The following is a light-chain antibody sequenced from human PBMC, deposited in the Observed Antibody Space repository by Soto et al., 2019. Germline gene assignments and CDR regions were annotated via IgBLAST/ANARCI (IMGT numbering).Light chain of an antibody. CDR2: GAS. V-gene: IGKV3-20*01. J-gene: IGKJ1*01. CDR1: QSVSSDY. CDR3: HKYGSSPR. Sequence: EIVLTQSPGTLSLSPGERATLSCRASQSVSSDYLAWYQQKPGQAPRLLMYGASNRFTGIPDRFSGSGSGTDFTLTISRLEPEDSAVYYCHKYGSSPRFGQGTKVVIK.